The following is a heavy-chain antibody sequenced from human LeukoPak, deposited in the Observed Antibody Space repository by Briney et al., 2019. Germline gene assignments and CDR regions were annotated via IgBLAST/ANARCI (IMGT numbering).Heavy chain of an antibody. J-gene: IGHJ4*02. Sequence: GGSLRLSCVASGFTFSSYAMSWVRQAPGKGLEWVSAISGSGGSTYYADSVKGRFTISRDNSKNTLYLQMNSLRAEDTAVYYCATHVDTAMVTGFDYWGQGTLVTVSS. D-gene: IGHD5-18*01. CDR3: ATHVDTAMVTGFDY. CDR1: GFTFSSYA. CDR2: ISGSGGST. V-gene: IGHV3-23*01.